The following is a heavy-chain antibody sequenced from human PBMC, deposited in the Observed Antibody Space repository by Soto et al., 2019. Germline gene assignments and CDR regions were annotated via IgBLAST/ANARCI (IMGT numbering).Heavy chain of an antibody. CDR1: GGTFSSYA. Sequence: SVKVSCKASGGTFSSYAISWVRQAPGQGLEWMGGIIPIFGTANYAQKFQGRVTITADESTSTAYMELSSLRSEDTAVCYCARDLVLESMSGYYYYGMDVWGQGTTVTVSS. CDR3: ARDLVLESMSGYYYYGMDV. CDR2: IIPIFGTA. V-gene: IGHV1-69*13. D-gene: IGHD3-3*01. J-gene: IGHJ6*02.